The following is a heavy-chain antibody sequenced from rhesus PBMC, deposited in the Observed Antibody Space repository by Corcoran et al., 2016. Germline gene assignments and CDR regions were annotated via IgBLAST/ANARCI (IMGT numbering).Heavy chain of an antibody. CDR2: ISWDDVK. D-gene: IGHD3-34*01. Sequence: QVTLKESGPALVKPTQTLTLTCTFSGFSLSTSGMGVGWIRQPQGKTLEGLAHISWDDVKRYSTSLKSRLTISKDTSKNQVVLTMTNMDPVDTATYYCARTEVIPNNRFDVWGPGVLVTVSS. V-gene: IGHV2-1*01. CDR3: ARTEVIPNNRFDV. J-gene: IGHJ5-1*01. CDR1: GFSLSTSGMG.